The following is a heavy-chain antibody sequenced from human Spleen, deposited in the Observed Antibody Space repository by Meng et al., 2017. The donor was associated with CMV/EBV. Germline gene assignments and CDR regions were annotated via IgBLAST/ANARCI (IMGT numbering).Heavy chain of an antibody. CDR2: ISGNSRYI. CDR3: ARVYCSRGSCSFDY. V-gene: IGHV3-21*01. CDR1: GFIFSDYD. J-gene: IGHJ4*02. Sequence: GESLKISCAASGFIFSDYDMHWVRQAPGKGLEWVSSISGNSRYIFYADSMKGRFTISRDNAKNSLYLHMSSLRAEDTAIYYCARVYCSRGSCSFDYWGQGSLVTVSS. D-gene: IGHD2-15*01.